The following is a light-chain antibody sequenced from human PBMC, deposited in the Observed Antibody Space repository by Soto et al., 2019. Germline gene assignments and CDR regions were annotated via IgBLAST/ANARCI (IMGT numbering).Light chain of an antibody. CDR1: QSINIW. CDR3: KQYNSYWK. CDR2: DAS. V-gene: IGKV1-5*01. J-gene: IGKJ1*01. Sequence: DIQMTQSPSTLSASVVDIVTITCRASQSINIWLAWYQQKAGKAPKLLIYDASTLESGVPSRFSGSGSRTEFTLTISSLQPDDFATYYCKQYNSYWKCGQGNKGAIK.